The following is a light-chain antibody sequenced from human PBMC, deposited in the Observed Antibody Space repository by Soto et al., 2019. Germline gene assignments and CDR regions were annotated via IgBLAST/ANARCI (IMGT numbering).Light chain of an antibody. CDR2: SAS. V-gene: IGKV1-39*01. Sequence: DIQMTQSPSSLSTSIGDRVTITCRASQRINIYLNWYRQKPGKAPELLIYSASNLQSGVPSRFSGGGSGTDFTLTISGLQSEDFATYYCQQSFSTPTFGQGTRLENK. CDR1: QRINIY. CDR3: QQSFSTPT. J-gene: IGKJ5*01.